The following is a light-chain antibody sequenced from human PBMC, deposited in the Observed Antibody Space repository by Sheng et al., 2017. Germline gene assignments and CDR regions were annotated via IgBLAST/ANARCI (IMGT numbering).Light chain of an antibody. J-gene: IGLJ3*02. CDR2: EDS. Sequence: SYVLTQPPSLSVAPGTTARISCGGDDIGRKRVYWYQQKSGQAPVAILYEDSHRPSGIPARFSGSNSGDTATLAISRAEDGDEADYFCQVWDNSDGDSWVFGGGTKVTVL. CDR3: QVWDNSDGDSWV. V-gene: IGLV3-21*03. CDR1: DIGRKR.